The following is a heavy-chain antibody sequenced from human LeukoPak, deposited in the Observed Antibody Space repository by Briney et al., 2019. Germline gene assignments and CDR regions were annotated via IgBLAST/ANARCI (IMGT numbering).Heavy chain of an antibody. CDR3: ARDAPGWYFDL. Sequence: PSQTLSLTCAVSGGSISSGGYSWSWIRQPPGKGLEWIGYTYHSGSTYYNPSLKSRVTISVDRSKNQFSLKLSSVTAADTAVYYCARDAPGWYFDLWGRGTLVTVSS. V-gene: IGHV4-30-2*01. CDR2: TYHSGST. CDR1: GGSISSGGYS. J-gene: IGHJ2*01.